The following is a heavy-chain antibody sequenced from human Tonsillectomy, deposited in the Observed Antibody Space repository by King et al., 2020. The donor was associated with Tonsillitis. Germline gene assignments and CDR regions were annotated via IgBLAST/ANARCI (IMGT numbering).Heavy chain of an antibody. D-gene: IGHD5-18*01. CDR1: GFTFSDFG. CDR2: IRHDSSDT. Sequence: VQLVESGGGVVQPGGSLRLSCAASGFTFSDFGMHWVRQAPGKGLEWVAFIRHDSSDTSYAHSVKGRFTISRDNSKNTVYLQMNSLSAEDTAVYYCVKEGYSYAFDSWDQGTLVTVSS. V-gene: IGHV3-30*02. J-gene: IGHJ4*02. CDR3: VKEGYSYAFDS.